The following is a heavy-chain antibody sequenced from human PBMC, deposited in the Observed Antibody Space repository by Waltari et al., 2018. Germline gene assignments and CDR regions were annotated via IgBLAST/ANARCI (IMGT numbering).Heavy chain of an antibody. CDR3: ALGLGTAAGSEYYFDY. D-gene: IGHD6-13*01. CDR2: FDPEDGET. V-gene: IGHV1-24*01. J-gene: IGHJ4*02. CDR1: GYTLTELS. Sequence: QVQLVQSGAEVKKPGASVKVSCTVSGYTLTELSMHWVRQATGKGLEWMGGFDPEDGETIYAQKFQGRVSMTEDTSTDTAYMELSSLRSEDTAVYYCALGLGTAAGSEYYFDYWGQGTLVTVSS.